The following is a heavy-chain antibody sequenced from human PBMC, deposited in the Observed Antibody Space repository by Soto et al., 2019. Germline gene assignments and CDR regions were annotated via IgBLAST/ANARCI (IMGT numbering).Heavy chain of an antibody. CDR3: VQSRCCGDCSHHYSSHSYYCLEV. J-gene: IGHJ6*02. V-gene: IGHV2-5*02. D-gene: IGHD2-21*02. CDR1: GLSLSTTGVG. Sequence: QITLKESGPTLVKPTQTLTLTCTFSGLSLSTTGVGVGWIRQPPGKAPEWLELIYWDGDKRYSPALQSRSTTTKDTSQNQSVFTMTNMDPVDPSTYYCVQSRCCGDCSHHYSSHSYYCLEVWGQGTTVTVS. CDR2: IYWDGDK.